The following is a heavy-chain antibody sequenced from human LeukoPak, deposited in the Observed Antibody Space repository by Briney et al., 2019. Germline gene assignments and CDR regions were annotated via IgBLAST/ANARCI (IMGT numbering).Heavy chain of an antibody. V-gene: IGHV3-23*01. CDR2: ISGSGGST. D-gene: IGHD5-18*01. CDR3: AKDFMVDTAMVGYFDY. CDR1: GFTFSSYA. Sequence: GGSLRLSCAACGFTFSSYAMSWVRQAPGKGLEWVSAISGSGGSTYYADSVKGRFTISRDNSKNTLYLQMNSLRAEDTAVYYCAKDFMVDTAMVGYFDYWGQGTLVTVSS. J-gene: IGHJ4*02.